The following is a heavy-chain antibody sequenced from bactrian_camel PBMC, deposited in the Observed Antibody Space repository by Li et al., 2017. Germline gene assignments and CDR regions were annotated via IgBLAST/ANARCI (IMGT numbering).Heavy chain of an antibody. J-gene: IGHJ4*01. D-gene: IGHD2*01. CDR2: FDSLDFR. Sequence: HVQLVESGGGSVQAGGSLTLSCAAGRYTYKRNCMGWFRQRPGKDREGVAAFDSLDFRTYADSVKGRFTVSKDTARNTLTLQMDDLKPEDSAMYYCAADGRALSPLDGQWYRMWGHGTQVTVS. CDR3: AADGRALSPLDGQWYRM. V-gene: IGHV3S53*01. CDR1: RYTYKRNC.